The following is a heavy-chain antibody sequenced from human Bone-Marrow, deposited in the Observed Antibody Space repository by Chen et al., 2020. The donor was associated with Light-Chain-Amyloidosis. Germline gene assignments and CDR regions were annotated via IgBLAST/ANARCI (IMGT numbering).Heavy chain of an antibody. Sequence: MSWGGSGYTFPNYWIGWVRQMPGKGLEWMGVIYPDDSDARYSPSFEGQVTISADKSITTAYLQWRSLKASDTAMYYCARRRDGYNFDYWGQGTLVTVSS. D-gene: IGHD5-12*01. V-gene: IGHV5-51*01. J-gene: IGHJ4*02. CDR3: ARRRDGYNFDY. CDR1: GYTFPNYW. CDR2: IYPDDSDA.